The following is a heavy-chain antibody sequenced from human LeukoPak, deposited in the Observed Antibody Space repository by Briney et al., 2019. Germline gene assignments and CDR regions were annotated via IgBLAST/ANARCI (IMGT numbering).Heavy chain of an antibody. CDR1: GYTFTGYP. D-gene: IGHD6-13*01. V-gene: IGHV1-2*06. J-gene: IGHJ4*02. Sequence: GASVKVSCKASGYTFTGYPIHWVRQAPGQGLEWMGRINPYSGDTNFAQTFKGRVTMTRDTSITTCYIDLSSLTPDDTAVYFCARDEGSLTRSWYTGYWGQGTQVTVSS. CDR2: INPYSGDT. CDR3: ARDEGSLTRSWYTGY.